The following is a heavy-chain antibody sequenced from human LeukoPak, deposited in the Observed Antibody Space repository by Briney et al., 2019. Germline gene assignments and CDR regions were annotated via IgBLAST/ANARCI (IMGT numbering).Heavy chain of an antibody. D-gene: IGHD5-18*01. CDR3: ARGLGYSYGYGIDY. CDR2: ISGGGGST. Sequence: PGGSLRLSCAASGFTVSSNYMSWVRQAPGKGLEWVSTISGGGGSTYYADSVKGRFTISRDNSKNTLYLQMNSLRAEDTAVYSCARGLGYSYGYGIDYWGQGTLVIASS. CDR1: GFTVSSNY. V-gene: IGHV3-53*01. J-gene: IGHJ4*02.